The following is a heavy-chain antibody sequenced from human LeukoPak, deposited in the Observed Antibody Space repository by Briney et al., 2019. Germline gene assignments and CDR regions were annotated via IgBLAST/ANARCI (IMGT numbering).Heavy chain of an antibody. CDR3: AKHSYRVDSFTDY. Sequence: GGSLRLSCAASGFSFSDYWMHWVRQAPGKGLVWVSRINSDGSSATYADSVKGRFTISRDNAKNTLYLQMNSLRAEDTAVYYCAKHSYRVDSFTDYWGQGTLVTVSS. CDR1: GFSFSDYW. J-gene: IGHJ4*02. V-gene: IGHV3-74*01. D-gene: IGHD5-12*01. CDR2: INSDGSSA.